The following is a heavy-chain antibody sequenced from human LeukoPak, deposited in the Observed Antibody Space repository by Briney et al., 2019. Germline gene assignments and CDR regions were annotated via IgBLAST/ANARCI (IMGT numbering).Heavy chain of an antibody. V-gene: IGHV4-39*01. CDR3: ARQGSYSSGWNPFDY. CDR1: GVSISSSNYY. J-gene: IGHJ4*02. CDR2: IYYSGST. Sequence: PSETLSLTCTFSGVSISSSNYYWGWIRQPPGKGLEWIGRIYYSGSTYYNPSLKSRVTISVDTSKNQFSLKLSSVTAADTAVYYCARQGSYSSGWNPFDYWGQGTLVTVSS. D-gene: IGHD6-19*01.